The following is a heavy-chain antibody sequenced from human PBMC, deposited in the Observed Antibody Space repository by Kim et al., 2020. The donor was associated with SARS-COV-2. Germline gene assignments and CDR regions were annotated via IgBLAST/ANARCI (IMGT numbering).Heavy chain of an antibody. J-gene: IGHJ3*01. CDR2: VSSGSHYL. CDR3: ASNVIGATLAFDL. Sequence: GGSLRLYCAAYGFIFSAYTMHWVRQAPGRGLQWVASVSSGSHYLYYADSVRGRFTISRDNAKNSLYLQMNSLRAEDTAVYYCASNVIGATLAFDLWGQGT. D-gene: IGHD1-26*01. V-gene: IGHV3-21*06. CDR1: GFIFSAYT.